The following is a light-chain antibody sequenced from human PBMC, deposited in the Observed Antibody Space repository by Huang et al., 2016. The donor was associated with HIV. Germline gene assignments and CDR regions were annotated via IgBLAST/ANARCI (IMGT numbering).Light chain of an antibody. CDR2: PAS. J-gene: IGKJ1*01. CDR3: QQYYTYPRGT. V-gene: IGKV1-8*01. CDR1: QDISNY. Sequence: AIRITQSPSSLSASAGDRVTITCRASQDISNYLAWYQQEPGKAPKLLMYPASTLQSGVPSRFSGSGSGTDFTLTIDSLQSEDFATYYCQQYYTYPRGTFGQGTKVEIK.